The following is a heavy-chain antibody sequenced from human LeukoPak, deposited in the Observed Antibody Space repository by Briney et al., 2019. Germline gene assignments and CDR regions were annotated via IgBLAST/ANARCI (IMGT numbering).Heavy chain of an antibody. CDR2: ISAYNGNT. D-gene: IGHD3-9*01. CDR3: ARASFSFDPQRDYYYGMDV. J-gene: IGHJ6*02. Sequence: ASVKVSRKASGYTFTSYGISWVRQAPGQGLEWMGWISAYNGNTNYAQKLQGRVTMTTDTSTSTAYMELRSLRSDDTAVYYCARASFSFDPQRDYYYGMDVWGQGTTVTVSS. V-gene: IGHV1-18*01. CDR1: GYTFTSYG.